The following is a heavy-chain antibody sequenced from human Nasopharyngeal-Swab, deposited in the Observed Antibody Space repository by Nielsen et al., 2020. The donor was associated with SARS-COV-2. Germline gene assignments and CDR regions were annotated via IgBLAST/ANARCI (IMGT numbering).Heavy chain of an antibody. CDR3: ARGRGSSTSMIGY. D-gene: IGHD2/OR15-2a*01. CDR1: GFTFSHYR. Sequence: GGSLRLSCAASGFTFSHYRMHWVRQAPGQGLVWVSRINGDGSSLNYADFVKGRFTISTDNAKSTLYLEMNSLRAEDTAVYYCARGRGSSTSMIGYWGQGTLVTVSS. CDR2: INGDGSSL. J-gene: IGHJ4*02. V-gene: IGHV3-74*01.